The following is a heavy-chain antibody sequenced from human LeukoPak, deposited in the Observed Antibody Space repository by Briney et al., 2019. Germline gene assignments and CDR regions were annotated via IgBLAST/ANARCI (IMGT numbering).Heavy chain of an antibody. CDR2: VSVSGNT. D-gene: IGHD2-21*01. J-gene: IGHJ4*02. V-gene: IGHV3-23*01. CDR1: GFTLSSYA. Sequence: GGSLRLSCAASGFTLSSYAMSWVRQAPGKGLEWVSAVSVSGNTYHADSVKGRFTISRDSSKNTLYLQMNRLRAEDAAVYYCAKAPVTTCSGAYCYPFDYWGQGTLVTVSS. CDR3: AKAPVTTCSGAYCYPFDY.